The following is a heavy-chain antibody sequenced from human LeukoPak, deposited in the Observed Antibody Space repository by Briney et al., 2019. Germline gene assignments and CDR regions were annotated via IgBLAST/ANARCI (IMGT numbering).Heavy chain of an antibody. CDR2: IRYDGSNK. D-gene: IGHD6-13*01. J-gene: IGHJ4*02. Sequence: GGSLRLSCAASGFTFSSYGMHWVRQAPGKGLEWVAFIRYDGSNKYYADSVKGRFTISRDNSKNTLYLQMNSLRAEDTAVYYCANPHSIAAAGTCYFDYWGQGTLVTVSS. CDR1: GFTFSSYG. CDR3: ANPHSIAAAGTCYFDY. V-gene: IGHV3-30*02.